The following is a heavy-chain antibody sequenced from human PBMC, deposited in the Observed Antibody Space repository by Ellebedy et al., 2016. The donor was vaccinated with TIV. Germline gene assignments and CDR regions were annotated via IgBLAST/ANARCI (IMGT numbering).Heavy chain of an antibody. V-gene: IGHV3-15*01. CDR1: GFTFSNAW. Sequence: GESLKISCAASGFTFSNAWMSWVRQAPGKGLEWVGRIKSKTDGGTTDYAAPVKGRFTISRDDSKNTLYLQMNSLKTEDTAVYYCTTATGLLWFGELIGLDYWGQGTLVTVSS. CDR2: IKSKTDGGTT. CDR3: TTATGLLWFGELIGLDY. J-gene: IGHJ4*02. D-gene: IGHD3-10*01.